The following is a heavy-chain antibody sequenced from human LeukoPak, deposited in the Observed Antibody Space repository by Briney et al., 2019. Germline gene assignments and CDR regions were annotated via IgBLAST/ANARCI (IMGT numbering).Heavy chain of an antibody. CDR3: ARQSIAGRRRGHDAFDI. Sequence: ASVKVSCKASGYTFTNYGISWVRQAPGQGLEWMGWISTHDDNTNYAQKFQGRVTMTTDTSTNTAHMELRSLRSDDTAVYYCARQSIAGRRRGHDAFDIWGQGTMVTVSS. CDR1: GYTFTNYG. J-gene: IGHJ3*02. V-gene: IGHV1-18*01. D-gene: IGHD6-6*01. CDR2: ISTHDDNT.